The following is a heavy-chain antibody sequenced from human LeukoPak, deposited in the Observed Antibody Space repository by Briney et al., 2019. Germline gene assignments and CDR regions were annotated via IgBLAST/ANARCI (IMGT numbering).Heavy chain of an antibody. V-gene: IGHV4-39*01. CDR1: GGSFNSSSYY. CDR2: LYSSGST. CDR3: AYGKGDYDFWSGYYSLPGH. J-gene: IGHJ4*02. Sequence: PSETLSLTCNASGGSFNSSSYYWGWIRQPPGKGLEWIGSLYSSGSTYYNPSLKSRVTISVDTSKNQFSLKLSSVTAADTAMYYCAYGKGDYDFWSGYYSLPGHWGQGSLVTVSS. D-gene: IGHD3-3*01.